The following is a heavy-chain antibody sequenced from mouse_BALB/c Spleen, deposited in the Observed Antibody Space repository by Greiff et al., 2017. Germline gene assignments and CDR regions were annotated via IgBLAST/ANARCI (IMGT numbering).Heavy chain of an antibody. J-gene: IGHJ4*01. CDR3: TRSYYGNYGAMDY. Sequence: QVQLKQSGAELVKPGASVKLSCKASGYTFTSYYMYWVKQRPGQGLEWIGEINPSNGGTNFNEKFKSKATLTVDKSSSTAYMQLSSLTSEDSAVYYCTRSYYGNYGAMDYWGQGTSVTVSS. CDR1: GYTFTSYY. CDR2: INPSNGGT. V-gene: IGHV1S81*02. D-gene: IGHD2-10*01.